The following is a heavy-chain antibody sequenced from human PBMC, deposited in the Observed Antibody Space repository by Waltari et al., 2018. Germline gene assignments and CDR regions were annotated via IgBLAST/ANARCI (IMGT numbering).Heavy chain of an antibody. D-gene: IGHD3-3*01. J-gene: IGHJ3*02. CDR1: GFTFSSYS. CDR3: ARDLNFWSGYYPLAFDI. V-gene: IGHV3-48*01. Sequence: EVQLVESGGGLVQPGGSLRLSCAASGFTFSSYSMNWVRQAPGKGLEWVSYISSSSSTIYYADSVKGRFTISRENSKNSLYLQMNSLRAEETAVYYCARDLNFWSGYYPLAFDIWGQGTMVTVSS. CDR2: ISSSSSTI.